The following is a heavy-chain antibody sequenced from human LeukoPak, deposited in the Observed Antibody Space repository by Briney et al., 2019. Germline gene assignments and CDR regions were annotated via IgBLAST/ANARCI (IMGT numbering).Heavy chain of an antibody. CDR3: AKCHSSGYGIMEFYFDY. CDR1: GFTFSNYA. V-gene: IGHV3-30-3*02. D-gene: IGHD3-22*01. CDR2: ISYDGSIK. J-gene: IGHJ4*02. Sequence: GGSLRRSCAASGFTFSNYAMYWVRQAPGKGLEWVALISYDGSIKYYADSVKGRFTISRDNSKNTVYLQMNSLRAEDTAVYYCAKCHSSGYGIMEFYFDYWGQGTLVTVSS.